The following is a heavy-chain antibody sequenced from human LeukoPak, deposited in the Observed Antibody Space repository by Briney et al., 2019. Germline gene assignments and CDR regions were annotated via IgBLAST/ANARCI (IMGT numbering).Heavy chain of an antibody. CDR3: ARGTGLYYYYYYMDV. J-gene: IGHJ6*03. V-gene: IGHV1-8*01. Sequence: ASVTVSCKASGYTFTSYDINWVRQAPGQGLEWMGWMNPNSGNTGYAQKFQGRVTMTRNTSISTAYMELSSLRSEDTAVYYCARGTGLYYYYYYMDVWGKGTTVTVSS. CDR2: MNPNSGNT. CDR1: GYTFTSYD.